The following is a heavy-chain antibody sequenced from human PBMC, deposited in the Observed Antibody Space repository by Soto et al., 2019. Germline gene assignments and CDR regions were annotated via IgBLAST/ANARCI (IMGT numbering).Heavy chain of an antibody. V-gene: IGHV2-70*01. CDR3: ARSPDIVGPTYDY. Sequence: SGPTQVNPQQTLTLTYTFSGFSLRTNGMCVSWIRQPPGEDLEWLALIDWDDNKYSSTSLKTRLTISKDTSKNQVVLTMTNMDPVDTATYYCARSPDIVGPTYDYWGQGTLVTRLL. J-gene: IGHJ4*02. CDR2: IDWDDNK. D-gene: IGHD1-26*01. CDR1: GFSLRTNGMC.